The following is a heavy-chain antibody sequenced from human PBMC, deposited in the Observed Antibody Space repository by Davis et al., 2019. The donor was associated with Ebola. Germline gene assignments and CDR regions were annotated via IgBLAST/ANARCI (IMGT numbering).Heavy chain of an antibody. V-gene: IGHV4-4*02. CDR2: IHHTGAT. CDR1: GDITNY. Sequence: PSETLSLTCAVSGDITNYWTWVRQPPGKGLEWIGEIHHTGATKYNPSLKSRATMSIDKSKNHFSLELRSVTAADTAVYYCARRGLAISPYWGQGTLVTVSS. CDR3: ARRGLAISPY. J-gene: IGHJ4*02. D-gene: IGHD2/OR15-2a*01.